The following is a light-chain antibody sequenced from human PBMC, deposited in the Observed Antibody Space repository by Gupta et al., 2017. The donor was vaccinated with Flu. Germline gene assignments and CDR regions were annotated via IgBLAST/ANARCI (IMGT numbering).Light chain of an antibody. CDR3: SSYTSSSTLV. V-gene: IGLV2-14*01. CDR2: EVS. Sequence: SALTQPASVSGSPGQSITISCTGTSSDVGGYNYVSWYQQHPGKAPKLMIYEVSNRPAGVATRFSGSKSGNTASLTISGRQAEDEADYYCSSYTSSSTLVFGGGTKLTVL. J-gene: IGLJ2*01. CDR1: SSDVGGYNY.